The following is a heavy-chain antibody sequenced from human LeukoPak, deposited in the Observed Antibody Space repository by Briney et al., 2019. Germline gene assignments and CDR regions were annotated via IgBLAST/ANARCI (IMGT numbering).Heavy chain of an antibody. CDR1: GGSISRYY. Sequence: SETLSLTCTVSGGSISRYYWSWIRQPPGKGLEWIGYIYYSGSTNYNPSLKSRVTISVDTSKNQFSLKLSSVTAADTAVYYCARDGGYYGSGSYYTGRYYYYMDVWGKGTTVTVSS. V-gene: IGHV4-59*01. CDR2: IYYSGST. D-gene: IGHD3-10*01. J-gene: IGHJ6*03. CDR3: ARDGGYYGSGSYYTGRYYYYMDV.